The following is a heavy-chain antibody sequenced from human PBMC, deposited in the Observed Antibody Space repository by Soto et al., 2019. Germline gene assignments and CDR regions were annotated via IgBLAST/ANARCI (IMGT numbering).Heavy chain of an antibody. Sequence: AVNVSCKATGGTFSSSAISWVRQAPGQGLEWMGGIIPVFGTGIYAQKFQGRVTITADKSTNTAYMELSSLRSEDTAVYFCARVGGPGGFIYGLDYCGEVPFVTAPS. CDR3: ARVGGPGGFIYGLDY. D-gene: IGHD2-8*02. CDR2: IIPVFGTG. CDR1: GGTFSSSA. J-gene: IGHJ4*02. V-gene: IGHV1-69*06.